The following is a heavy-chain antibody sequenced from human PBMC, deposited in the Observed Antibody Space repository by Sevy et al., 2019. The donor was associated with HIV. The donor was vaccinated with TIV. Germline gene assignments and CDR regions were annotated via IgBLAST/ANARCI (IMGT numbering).Heavy chain of an antibody. J-gene: IGHJ4*02. D-gene: IGHD7-27*01. Sequence: ASVKVSCKASGGTFSSYAISWVRRAPGQGLEWMGGIIPIFGTANYAQKFQGRVTITADESTSTAYMELSSLRSEDTAVYYCARDRSGSLGNYFDYWGQGPLVTVSS. CDR1: GGTFSSYA. V-gene: IGHV1-69*13. CDR2: IIPIFGTA. CDR3: ARDRSGSLGNYFDY.